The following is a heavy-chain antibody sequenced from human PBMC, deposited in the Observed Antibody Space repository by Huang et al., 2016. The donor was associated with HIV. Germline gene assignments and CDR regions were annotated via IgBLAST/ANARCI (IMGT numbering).Heavy chain of an antibody. D-gene: IGHD5-18*01. CDR2: ISPSFGTA. Sequence: QVLLVQSGAEVRKPGSSVKVSCTAFGGTFSSYAISRVRQAPGQGLGWMVGISPSFGTANYTQKCQGRVTITVDESTNTGYMELTRLTSEDTAVYYCARTAYSYGFRQGYNWFDPWGQGTPVTVSS. V-gene: IGHV1-69*13. J-gene: IGHJ5*02. CDR1: GGTFSSYA. CDR3: ARTAYSYGFRQGYNWFDP.